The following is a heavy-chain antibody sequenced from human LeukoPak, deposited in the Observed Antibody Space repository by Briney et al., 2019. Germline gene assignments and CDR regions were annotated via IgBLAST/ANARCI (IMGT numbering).Heavy chain of an antibody. CDR1: GGSISSSSYY. J-gene: IGHJ4*02. V-gene: IGHV4-39*02. D-gene: IGHD4-11*01. CDR3: ARDYSWGFDQ. Sequence: SETLSLTCTASGGSISSSSYYWGWIRQPPGKGLEWIGSIYYSGSTYYNPSLKSRVTISVDTSKNQFSLKLSSVTAADTAVYYCARDYSWGFDQWGQGTLVTVSS. CDR2: IYYSGST.